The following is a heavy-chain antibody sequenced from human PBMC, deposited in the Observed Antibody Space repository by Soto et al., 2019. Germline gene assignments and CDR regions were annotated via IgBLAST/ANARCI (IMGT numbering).Heavy chain of an antibody. J-gene: IGHJ4*02. D-gene: IGHD4-17*01. Sequence: QVHLQESGPGLVRPSQTLSLTCTVSGASIISGDSYWSWMRQHQGKGLEWIGYLYSRRSTYYNPSLRSRFTISIVTSKNQFSLMLISLATADTAVYYCAVRIEPDYGVWHYLGYWIQITLISVSS. CDR2: LYSRRST. CDR1: GASIISGDSY. CDR3: AVRIEPDYGVWHYLGY. V-gene: IGHV4-30-4*01.